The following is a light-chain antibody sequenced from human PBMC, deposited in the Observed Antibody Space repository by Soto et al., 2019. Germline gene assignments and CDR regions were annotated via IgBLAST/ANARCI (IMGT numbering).Light chain of an antibody. CDR1: SSNIGSNY. J-gene: IGLJ1*01. Sequence: QSVLTQPPSASGTPGQRVTTSCSGSSSNIGSNYVYWYQQLPGTAPKLLIYRNNQRPSGVPDRFSGSKSGTSASLAISGLRSEDEADYYCAAWDDSHYVFGTGTKVTVL. V-gene: IGLV1-47*01. CDR3: AAWDDSHYV. CDR2: RNN.